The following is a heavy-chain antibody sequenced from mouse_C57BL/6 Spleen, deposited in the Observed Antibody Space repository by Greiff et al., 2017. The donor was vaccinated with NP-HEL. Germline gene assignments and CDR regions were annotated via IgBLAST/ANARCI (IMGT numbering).Heavy chain of an antibody. Sequence: EVKLQESGPELVKPGASVKISCKASGYSFTDYNMNWVKQSNGKSLEWIGVINPNYGTTSYNQKFKGKATLTVDQSSSTAYMQLNSLTSEDSAVYYCARERYGSSYLYYAMDYWGQGTSVTVSS. CDR1: GYSFTDYN. V-gene: IGHV1-39*01. J-gene: IGHJ4*01. CDR2: INPNYGTT. D-gene: IGHD1-1*01. CDR3: ARERYGSSYLYYAMDY.